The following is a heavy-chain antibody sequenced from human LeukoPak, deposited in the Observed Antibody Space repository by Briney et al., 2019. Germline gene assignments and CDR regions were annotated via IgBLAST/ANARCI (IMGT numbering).Heavy chain of an antibody. CDR3: AREGPTSFSDY. Sequence: SETLSLTCTVSGYSISSGYYWGWIRQPPGQGLEWIGSIYHSGSTYYNPSLTSRVTISVDTSKNQFSLKLSSVTAADTAVYYCAREGPTSFSDYWGQGTLVTVSS. J-gene: IGHJ4*02. D-gene: IGHD1-1*01. CDR1: GYSISSGYY. V-gene: IGHV4-38-2*02. CDR2: IYHSGST.